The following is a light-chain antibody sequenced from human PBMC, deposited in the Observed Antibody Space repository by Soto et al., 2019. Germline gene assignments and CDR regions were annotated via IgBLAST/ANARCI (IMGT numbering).Light chain of an antibody. CDR1: QSISSC. CDR3: QQIYAAPVT. CDR2: GAS. Sequence: DIQMTQSPSSLSASVGDRVTITCRASQSISSCLNWYQQKPGKAPKLLLYGASNLQSGVPSRFSGSESGTDFILTISSLQPEDFATYYCQQIYAAPVTFGQGTKVEIK. J-gene: IGKJ1*01. V-gene: IGKV1-39*01.